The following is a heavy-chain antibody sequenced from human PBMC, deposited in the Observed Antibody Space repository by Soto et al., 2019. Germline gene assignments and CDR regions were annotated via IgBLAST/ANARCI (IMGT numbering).Heavy chain of an antibody. CDR1: GYTLTSYA. V-gene: IGHV1-58*02. CDR3: AAARRRYSGYEFYAFDI. Sequence: GASVKVCCKASGYTLTSYAMHWVRLARGQRLEWIGWIVVGSANTNYAQKFQERVTVTRDISTSTAYMELSSLRSEDTAVYFCAAARRRYSGYEFYAFDIWGQGTMVTVS. CDR2: IVVGSANT. D-gene: IGHD5-12*01. J-gene: IGHJ3*02.